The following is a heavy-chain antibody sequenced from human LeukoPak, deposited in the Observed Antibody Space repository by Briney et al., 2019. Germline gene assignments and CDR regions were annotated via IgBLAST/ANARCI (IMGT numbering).Heavy chain of an antibody. V-gene: IGHV1-8*01. D-gene: IGHD3-3*01. CDR2: MNPNSGNT. Sequence: ASVKVSCKASGYTFTSYDINWVRHTTGQGLEWMGWMNPNSGNTGYAQKFHGRVNMTRNTSIRTAYMEPGSVTSEDTAVYYCSTRDFSGFDYWGQGTLVTVSS. CDR1: GYTFTSYD. J-gene: IGHJ4*02. CDR3: STRDFSGFDY.